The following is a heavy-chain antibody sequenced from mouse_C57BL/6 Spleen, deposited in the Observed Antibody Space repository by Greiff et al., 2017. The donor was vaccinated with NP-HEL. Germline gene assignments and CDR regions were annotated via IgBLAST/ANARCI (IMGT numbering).Heavy chain of an antibody. J-gene: IGHJ2*01. CDR1: GFTFSDAW. CDR3: TRGRSYYFDY. V-gene: IGHV6-6*01. CDR2: IRNKANNHAT. Sequence: EVMLVESGGGLVQPGGSMKLSCAASGFTFSDAWMDWVRQSPEKGLEWVAEIRNKANNHATYYAESVKGRFTISRDDSKSSVYLQMNSLRAEDTGIYYCTRGRSYYFDYWGQGTTLTVSS.